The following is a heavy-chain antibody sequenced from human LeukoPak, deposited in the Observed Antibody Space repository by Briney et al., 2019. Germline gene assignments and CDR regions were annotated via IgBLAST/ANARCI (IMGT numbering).Heavy chain of an antibody. J-gene: IGHJ6*02. CDR3: ARGTNGMDV. D-gene: IGHD3-10*01. CDR2: SRNKANSYTT. V-gene: IGHV3-72*01. CDR1: GFTFSDHY. Sequence: GGSLRLSCAASGFTFSDHYMDWVRQAPGKGLEWVGRSRNKANSYTTEYAASVKGRFTISRDDSKKSLYLQMNSLKTEDTAVYRCARGTNGMDVWGLGTTVTVSS.